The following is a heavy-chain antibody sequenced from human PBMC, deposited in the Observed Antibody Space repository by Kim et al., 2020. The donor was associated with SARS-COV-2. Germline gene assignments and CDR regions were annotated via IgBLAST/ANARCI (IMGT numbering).Heavy chain of an antibody. J-gene: IGHJ6*02. D-gene: IGHD6-19*01. CDR1: GYTFTSYG. V-gene: IGHV1-18*01. CDR3: ARAPRRAVAGTLRRSPYYGMDV. Sequence: ASVKVSCKASGYTFTSYGISWVRQAPGQGLEWMGWISAYNGNTNYAQKLQGRVTMTTDTSTSTAYMELRSLRSDDTAVYYCARAPRRAVAGTLRRSPYYGMDVWGQGTTVTVSS. CDR2: ISAYNGNT.